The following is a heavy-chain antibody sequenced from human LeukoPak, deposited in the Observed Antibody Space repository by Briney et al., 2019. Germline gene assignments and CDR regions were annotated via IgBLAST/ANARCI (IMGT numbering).Heavy chain of an antibody. Sequence: PGGSLRLSCAASGFTFSSYSMNWVRQAPGKGLEWVSSISSSSSYIYYADSVKGRFTISRDNAKNSLYLQMNSLRAEDTAVYYCARDLCSGGSCRLDYWGQGTLVIVSS. D-gene: IGHD2-15*01. CDR3: ARDLCSGGSCRLDY. J-gene: IGHJ4*02. CDR2: ISSSSSYI. CDR1: GFTFSSYS. V-gene: IGHV3-21*01.